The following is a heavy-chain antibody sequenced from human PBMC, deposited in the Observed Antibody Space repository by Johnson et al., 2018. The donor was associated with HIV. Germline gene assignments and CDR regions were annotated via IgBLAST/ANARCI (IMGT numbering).Heavy chain of an antibody. J-gene: IGHJ3*02. CDR1: GFTVSSNY. D-gene: IGHD2/OR15-2a*01. Sequence: MQLVESGGGLIQPGGSLRLSCAASGFTVSSNYMSWVRQAPGKGLEWVSVIYSGGSTYYADSVKGRFTISRDNSNNTVYLQMKSVTAEDTAVYYCARDPFPRFFAFDMWGQGTVVTVYS. CDR3: ARDPFPRFFAFDM. CDR2: IYSGGST. V-gene: IGHV3-53*01.